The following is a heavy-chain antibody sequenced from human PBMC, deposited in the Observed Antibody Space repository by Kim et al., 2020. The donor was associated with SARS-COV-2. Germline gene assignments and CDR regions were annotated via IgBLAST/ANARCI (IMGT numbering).Heavy chain of an antibody. J-gene: IGHJ3*01. V-gene: IGHV1-8*01. Sequence: ASVKVSCKASGYTFIDRDVHWVRQSPGQALEWVGRLNPNTGNTDYEQRFQGRITMTRSTSISTAYMELRSLKTDDTAVYYCARESGSYAFYFWGQGAVVT. CDR3: ARESGSYAFYF. CDR1: GYTFIDRD. CDR2: LNPNTGNT. D-gene: IGHD1-26*01.